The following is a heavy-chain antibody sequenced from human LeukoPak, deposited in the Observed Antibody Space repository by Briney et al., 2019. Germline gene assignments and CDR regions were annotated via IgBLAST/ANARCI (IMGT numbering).Heavy chain of an antibody. J-gene: IGHJ3*02. CDR3: ATITSDYTPSDAFDI. CDR2: INAGNGNT. CDR1: GYTFTSYA. V-gene: IGHV1-3*01. Sequence: ASVKVPCKASGYTFTSYAMHWVRQAPGQRLEWMGWINAGNGNTKYSRKFQGRVTITRDTSASTAYMELSSLRSEDTAVYYCATITSDYTPSDAFDIWGQGTMVTVSS. D-gene: IGHD2-2*02.